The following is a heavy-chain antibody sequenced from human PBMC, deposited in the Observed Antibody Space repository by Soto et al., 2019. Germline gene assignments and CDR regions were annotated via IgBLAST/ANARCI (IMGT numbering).Heavy chain of an antibody. J-gene: IGHJ6*02. CDR1: GFTFGYAW. Sequence: PGGSLRLSCAASGFTFGYAWLSWVRQAPGKGLEWVGRIKSKTDGGATDHAAPVKGRFTISRDDSKNTLYLQMNSLRDEDTAVYYCAKAGIVGMDVWGQGTTVTVSS. CDR3: AKAGIVGMDV. CDR2: IKSKTDGGAT. V-gene: IGHV3-15*01. D-gene: IGHD3-22*01.